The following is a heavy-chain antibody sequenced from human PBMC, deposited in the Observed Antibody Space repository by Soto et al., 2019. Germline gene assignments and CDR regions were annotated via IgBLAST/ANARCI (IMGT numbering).Heavy chain of an antibody. CDR2: ITWNSRVL. Sequence: GGSLSLSCVGTGLNFDDFAMHWVRPDPGKGLEWVSGITWNSRVLAYADSVKGRFTISRDNARNSLYLQMDSLRDEDTALYYCAKGRYDFWSPYYFDSWGQGTLVTVSS. J-gene: IGHJ4*02. CDR3: AKGRYDFWSPYYFDS. V-gene: IGHV3-9*01. CDR1: GLNFDDFA. D-gene: IGHD3-3*01.